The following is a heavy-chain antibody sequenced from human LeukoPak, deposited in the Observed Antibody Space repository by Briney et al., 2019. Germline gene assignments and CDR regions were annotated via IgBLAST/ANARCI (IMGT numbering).Heavy chain of an antibody. V-gene: IGHV4-59*08. D-gene: IGHD5-12*01. CDR2: IYYSGST. CDR1: GGSISSYY. CDR3: ARHYGYGFHRFDY. J-gene: IGHJ4*02. Sequence: TSETLSLTCTVSGGSISSYYWSWIRQPPGKGLEWIGYIYYSGSTNYNPSLKSRVTISVDTSKNQFSLKLSSVTAADTAVYYCARHYGYGFHRFDYWGQGTLVTVSS.